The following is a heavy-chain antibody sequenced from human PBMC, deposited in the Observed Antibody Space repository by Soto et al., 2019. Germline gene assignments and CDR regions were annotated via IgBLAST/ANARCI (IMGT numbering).Heavy chain of an antibody. CDR3: AKDGLTGSNYYDYYYMDV. Sequence: QVQLVESGGGVVQPGRSPRLSCAASGFTFSSYGMHWVRQAPGKGLEWVADISYDGSNKYYADSVKGRFTISRDNSKNTLYLQMNSLRAEDTAVYYCAKDGLTGSNYYDYYYMDVWGKGTTVTVSS. V-gene: IGHV3-30*18. J-gene: IGHJ6*03. CDR1: GFTFSSYG. CDR2: ISYDGSNK. D-gene: IGHD3-9*01.